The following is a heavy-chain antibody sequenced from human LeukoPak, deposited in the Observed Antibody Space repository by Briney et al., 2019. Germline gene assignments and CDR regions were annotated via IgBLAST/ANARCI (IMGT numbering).Heavy chain of an antibody. J-gene: IGHJ4*02. V-gene: IGHV3-49*04. Sequence: GGSLRLSCTASEFTFGDYAISWVRQAPGKGLEWLGFIRSKDNDGTTDYAASVKGRFIISRDDSKSVAYLEMNDLKIEDTAVYYCTRVTAPVVTANFDYWGQGTLVTVSS. CDR3: TRVTAPVVTANFDY. CDR2: IRSKDNDGTT. D-gene: IGHD2-21*02. CDR1: EFTFGDYA.